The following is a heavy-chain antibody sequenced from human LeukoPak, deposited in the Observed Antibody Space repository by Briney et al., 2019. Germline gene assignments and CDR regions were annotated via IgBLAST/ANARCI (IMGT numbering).Heavy chain of an antibody. V-gene: IGHV1-69*06. CDR2: IIPIFGTA. CDR1: GVTFSSYA. J-gene: IGHJ5*02. D-gene: IGHD5-24*01. Sequence: ASVKVSCKASGVTFSSYAISWVRQAPGQGLEWMGGIIPIFGTANYAQKFQGRVTITADKSTSTAYMELSSLRSEDTAVYYCARVTDRDGYNYYWFDPWGQGTLVTVSS. CDR3: ARVTDRDGYNYYWFDP.